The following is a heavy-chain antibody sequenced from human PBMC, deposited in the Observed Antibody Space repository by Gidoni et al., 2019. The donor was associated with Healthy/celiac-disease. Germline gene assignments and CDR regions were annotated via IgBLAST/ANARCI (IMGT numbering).Heavy chain of an antibody. Sequence: AYAASVKGRFTISRDDSKNTAYLQMNSLKTEDTAVYYCTRPPHYSGSRRTPFDPWGQGTLVTVSS. D-gene: IGHD1-26*01. V-gene: IGHV3-73*01. CDR3: TRPPHYSGSRRTPFDP. J-gene: IGHJ5*02.